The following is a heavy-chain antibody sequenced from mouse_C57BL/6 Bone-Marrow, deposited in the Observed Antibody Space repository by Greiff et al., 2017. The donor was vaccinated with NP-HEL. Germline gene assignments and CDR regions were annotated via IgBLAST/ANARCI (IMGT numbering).Heavy chain of an antibody. CDR1: GYTFTDYY. CDR2: IYPGSGNT. Sequence: VQLQQSGAELVRPGASVKLSCKASGYTFTDYYINWVKQRPGQGLEWIARIYPGSGNTYYNEKFKGKATLTAEKSSSTAYMQLSSLTSEDSAVYFCARGVSYDGFDYFDYWGQGTTLTDSA. D-gene: IGHD2-3*01. CDR3: ARGVSYDGFDYFDY. V-gene: IGHV1-76*01. J-gene: IGHJ2*01.